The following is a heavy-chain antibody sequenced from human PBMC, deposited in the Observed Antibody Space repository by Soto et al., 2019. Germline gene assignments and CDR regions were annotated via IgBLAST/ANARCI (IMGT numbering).Heavy chain of an antibody. J-gene: IGHJ3*02. CDR3: AIDYYDSSGYPDAFDI. Sequence: GGSLRLSCAASGFTFSSYAMSWVRQAPGKGLEWVSAISGSGGSTYYADSVKGWFTISRDNSKNTLYLQMNSLRAEETAVYYYAIDYYDSSGYPDAFDIWGQGTMVTVSS. V-gene: IGHV3-23*01. D-gene: IGHD3-22*01. CDR2: ISGSGGST. CDR1: GFTFSSYA.